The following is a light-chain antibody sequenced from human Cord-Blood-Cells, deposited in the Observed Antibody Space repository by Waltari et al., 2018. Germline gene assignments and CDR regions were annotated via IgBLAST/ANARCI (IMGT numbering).Light chain of an antibody. CDR1: QSVSSSY. J-gene: IGKJ1*01. CDR2: GAS. CDR3: QQYGSLPAT. V-gene: IGKV3-20*01. Sequence: ELVLTQSPGTLSLSPGERATLSCKASQSVSSSYLAWYQQKPGQAPRLLSYGASSRATVIPDRISGSGAGTDFTLNISRLEPEDFAVYYCQQYGSLPATFGQGTKVEIK.